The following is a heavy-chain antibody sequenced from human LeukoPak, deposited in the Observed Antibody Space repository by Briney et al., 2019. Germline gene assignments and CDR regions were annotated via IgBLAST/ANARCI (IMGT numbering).Heavy chain of an antibody. CDR2: ISGSGGST. Sequence: GGSLRLSCAASGFTFSSYAMSWVRQAPGKGLEWVSAISGSGGSTYYADSVKGRFTISRDNSKNTLYLQMNSLRAEDTAVYYCAKEILTGYYRTPAFDCWGQGTLVTVSS. CDR1: GFTFSSYA. J-gene: IGHJ4*02. CDR3: AKEILTGYYRTPAFDC. V-gene: IGHV3-23*01. D-gene: IGHD3-9*01.